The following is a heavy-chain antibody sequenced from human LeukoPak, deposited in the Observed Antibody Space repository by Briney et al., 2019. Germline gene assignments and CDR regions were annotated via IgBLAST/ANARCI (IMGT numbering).Heavy chain of an antibody. CDR3: AKLSDAFDI. J-gene: IGHJ3*02. Sequence: PGGSLRLSCAPSGFTFSNYGMHWVRQAPGKGLEWVAFIPYDGTNKYYADSVKGRFTISRDNSKNTLYLQMNSLRAEDTAVYYCAKLSDAFDIWGQGTMVTVSS. V-gene: IGHV3-30*02. CDR1: GFTFSNYG. D-gene: IGHD3-16*02. CDR2: IPYDGTNK.